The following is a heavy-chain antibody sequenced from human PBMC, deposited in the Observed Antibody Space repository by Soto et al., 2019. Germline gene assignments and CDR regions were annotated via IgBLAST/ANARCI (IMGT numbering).Heavy chain of an antibody. J-gene: IGHJ4*02. D-gene: IGHD3-22*01. CDR3: VRVASGYYYVDS. Sequence: EVQLVESGGGLVQPGGSLRLSCAASGFTFSSHWIHWVRQAPGKGLVWVSRINSGGSTTDYADSVKGRFTISRDNAKNTLYLQMNGLRGEDTAVYHCVRVASGYYYVDSWGQGTLVTVSS. CDR1: GFTFSSHW. CDR2: INSGGSTT. V-gene: IGHV3-74*01.